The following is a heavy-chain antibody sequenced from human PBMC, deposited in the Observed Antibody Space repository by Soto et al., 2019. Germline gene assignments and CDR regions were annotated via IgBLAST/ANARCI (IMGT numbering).Heavy chain of an antibody. CDR2: INHSGST. V-gene: IGHV4-34*01. J-gene: IGHJ5*02. CDR1: GGSFSGYY. Sequence: TLSLTCAVYGGSFSGYYWSWIRQPPGKGLEWIGEINHSGSTNFNPYLKSRVTISVDTSKNQFSLKLSSVTAADTAVYYCARGPTGGHYGSGSYYRRWFDPWGQGTLVTVSS. D-gene: IGHD3-10*01. CDR3: ARGPTGGHYGSGSYYRRWFDP.